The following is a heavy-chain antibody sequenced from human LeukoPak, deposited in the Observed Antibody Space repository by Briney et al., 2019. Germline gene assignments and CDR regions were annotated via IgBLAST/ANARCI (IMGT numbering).Heavy chain of an antibody. CDR1: GGSISSSSYY. CDR2: IYYSGST. CDR3: ARDRISFDP. J-gene: IGHJ5*02. Sequence: PSETLSLTCTVSGGSISSSSYYWGWIRQPPGKGLEWIGSIYYSGSTNYNPSLKSRVTMSVDTSKNQFSLKLSSVTAADTAVYYCARDRISFDPWGQGTLVTVSS. D-gene: IGHD2/OR15-2a*01. V-gene: IGHV4-39*07.